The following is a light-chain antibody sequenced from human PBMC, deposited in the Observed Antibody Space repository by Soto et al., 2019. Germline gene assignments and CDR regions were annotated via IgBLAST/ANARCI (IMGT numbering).Light chain of an antibody. CDR3: QQYGSSPT. Sequence: EIVLTQSPGTLSLSPGERVTLSCRASQSVRSSYLAWYQQKPGQAPRLLIYDASSRATGIPDRFSGSGSGTDFTVTISRLEPEDSAVYYCQQYGSSPTFGQGTKLEIK. V-gene: IGKV3-20*01. CDR2: DAS. CDR1: QSVRSSY. J-gene: IGKJ2*01.